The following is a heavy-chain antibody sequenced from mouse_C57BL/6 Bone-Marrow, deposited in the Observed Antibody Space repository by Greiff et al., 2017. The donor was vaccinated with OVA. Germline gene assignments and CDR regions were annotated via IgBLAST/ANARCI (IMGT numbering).Heavy chain of an antibody. V-gene: IGHV1-69*01. CDR3: ARSDYYGSSYGAY. CDR1: GYTFTSYW. D-gene: IGHD1-1*01. J-gene: IGHJ3*01. CDR2: IDPSDSYT. Sequence: VQLQQPGAELVMPGASVKLSCKASGYTFTSYWMHWVKQRPGQGLEWIGEIDPSDSYTNYNQKFKGKSTLTVDKSSSTAYMQLSSLTSEDSAVYYCARSDYYGSSYGAYWGQGTLVTVSA.